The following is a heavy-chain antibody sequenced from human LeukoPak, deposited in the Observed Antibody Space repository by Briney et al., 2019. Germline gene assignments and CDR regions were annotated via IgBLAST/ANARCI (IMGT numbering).Heavy chain of an antibody. CDR1: GFTFSSYG. Sequence: GGSLRLSCAASGFTFSSYGMHWVRQAPGKGLEWVAFIRYDGSNKYYADSVKGRFTISRDNSKNTLYLQMNSLRAEDTAVYYCAKDLRCSSTSCYPFGYWGQGTLDTVSS. CDR3: AKDLRCSSTSCYPFGY. CDR2: IRYDGSNK. V-gene: IGHV3-30*02. J-gene: IGHJ4*02. D-gene: IGHD2-2*01.